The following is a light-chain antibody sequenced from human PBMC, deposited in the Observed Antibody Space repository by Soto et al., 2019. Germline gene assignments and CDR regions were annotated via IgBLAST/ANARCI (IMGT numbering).Light chain of an antibody. J-gene: IGLJ1*01. CDR2: EGS. CDR1: TSNVGSYNL. CDR3: CSYAGNTYV. Sequence: QSALTQPASVSGSAGESITISCTGTTSNVGSYNLVSWYQQHPGKAPELMIYEGSKRPSGVSTRFSGSKSGNTASLTISGLQAEDEADYYCCSYAGNTYVFGTGTKLTVL. V-gene: IGLV2-23*01.